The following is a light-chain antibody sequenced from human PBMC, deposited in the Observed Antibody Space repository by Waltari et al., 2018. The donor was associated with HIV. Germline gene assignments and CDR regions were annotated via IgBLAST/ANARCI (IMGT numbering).Light chain of an antibody. CDR2: EVT. Sequence: QSALTQPPSASGSLGQSVTISCTCSSTDIGAYDFVSWFQQHPHSAPKLLLYEVTRRPSAVSDRFSGSRSGNAAFLTGAGLQPDDEATYFCSSYGDSLRVLFGGGTNVTVL. V-gene: IGLV2-8*01. CDR3: SSYGDSLRVL. CDR1: STDIGAYDF. J-gene: IGLJ3*02.